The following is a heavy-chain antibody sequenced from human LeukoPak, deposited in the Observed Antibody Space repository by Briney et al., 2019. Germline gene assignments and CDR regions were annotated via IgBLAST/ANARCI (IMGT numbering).Heavy chain of an antibody. J-gene: IGHJ3*02. CDR2: IWYDGSNK. V-gene: IGHV3-33*01. Sequence: GGSLRLSCAASGFTFSSYGMHWVRQAPGKGLGWVAVIWYDGSNKYYADSVKGRFTISRDNSKNTLYLQMNSLRAEDTAVYYCARVNSGWYTSIAFDIWGQGTMVTVSS. CDR3: ARVNSGWYTSIAFDI. D-gene: IGHD6-19*01. CDR1: GFTFSSYG.